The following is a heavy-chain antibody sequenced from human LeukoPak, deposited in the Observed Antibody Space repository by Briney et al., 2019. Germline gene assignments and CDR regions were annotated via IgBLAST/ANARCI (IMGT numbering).Heavy chain of an antibody. CDR3: ARHVPSPLRLVVVISDWYFDL. J-gene: IGHJ2*01. Sequence: SETLSLTCTVSGGSISSTNYYWGWIRQPPGKGLEWIGTIYYTGSTSYNPSLRSRVTISVDTPKNQFSLKLSSVTAADTAVYYCARHVPSPLRLVVVISDWYFDLWGRGALVTVSS. CDR1: GGSISSTNYY. D-gene: IGHD2-21*01. V-gene: IGHV4-39*01. CDR2: IYYTGST.